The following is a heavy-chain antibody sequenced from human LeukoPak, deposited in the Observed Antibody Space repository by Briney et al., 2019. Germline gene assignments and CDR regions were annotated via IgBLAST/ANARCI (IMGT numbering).Heavy chain of an antibody. CDR2: IYYSGST. J-gene: IGHJ3*02. CDR3: ARRWESGAFDI. Sequence: PSETLSLTCTVSGGSVSSYYWSWIRQPPGKGLEWVGYIYYSGSTNYKPSLKSRVTISLDTSKNQFSLKLSSVTPADTAVYYCARRWESGAFDIWGQGTKVTVSS. CDR1: GGSVSSYY. V-gene: IGHV4-59*02. D-gene: IGHD1-26*01.